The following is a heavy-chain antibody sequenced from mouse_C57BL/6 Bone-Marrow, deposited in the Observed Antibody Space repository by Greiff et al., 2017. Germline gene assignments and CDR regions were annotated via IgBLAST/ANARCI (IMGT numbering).Heavy chain of an antibody. CDR2: ISSGSSTI. CDR3: ARFSSVGYFDY. Sequence: EVMLVESGGGLVKPGGSLKLSCAASGFTFSDYGMHWVRQAPEKGLEWVAYISSGSSTIYYADTVKGRFTISRDNAKNTLFLQMTSLRSADTAMYYCARFSSVGYFDYWGQGTSLTVSS. D-gene: IGHD1-1*01. J-gene: IGHJ2*02. V-gene: IGHV5-17*01. CDR1: GFTFSDYG.